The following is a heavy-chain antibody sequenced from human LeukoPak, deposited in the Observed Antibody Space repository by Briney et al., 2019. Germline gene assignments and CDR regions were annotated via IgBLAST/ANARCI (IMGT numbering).Heavy chain of an antibody. Sequence: SETLSLTCTASGGPISSTTYYWGWIRQPPGKGLEWIGSMYYSGSTSYNPSLKSRVTISVDTSKNQFSLKLSSVTAADTAVYYCARDHGDSSGYYGGLRTQYYYYYMDVWGKGTTVTVSS. CDR3: ARDHGDSSGYYGGLRTQYYYYYMDV. J-gene: IGHJ6*03. CDR2: MYYSGST. V-gene: IGHV4-39*07. CDR1: GGPISSTTYY. D-gene: IGHD3-22*01.